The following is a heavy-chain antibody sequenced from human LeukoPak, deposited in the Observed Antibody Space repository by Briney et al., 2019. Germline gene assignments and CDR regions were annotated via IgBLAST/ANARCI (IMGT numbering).Heavy chain of an antibody. D-gene: IGHD4-17*01. J-gene: IGHJ4*02. V-gene: IGHV3-21*01. CDR1: AFTRSRDS. Sequence: GALLRRARAGSAFTRSRDSMTWVGQALRKGLEWVSSISSSSSYINYADSVKGRFTISRDNAKNSLYLQMNSLRAEDTAVYYCARATDGDYVPYWGQGTLVTVSS. CDR2: ISSSSSYI. CDR3: ARATDGDYVPY.